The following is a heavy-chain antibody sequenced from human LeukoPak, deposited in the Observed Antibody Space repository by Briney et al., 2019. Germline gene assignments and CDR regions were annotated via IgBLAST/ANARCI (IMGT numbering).Heavy chain of an antibody. D-gene: IGHD1-26*01. CDR3: ARELREHGVFDI. J-gene: IGHJ3*02. V-gene: IGHV3-23*01. CDR1: GFNFNS. Sequence: GGSLRLSCAASGFNFNSMSWVRQAPGKGLEWVSKISSSGGRTYYADSVKGRFSISRDKSKNTVYLQMNSLRAEDTAVYYCARELREHGVFDIWGQGTMVTVSS. CDR2: ISSSGGRT.